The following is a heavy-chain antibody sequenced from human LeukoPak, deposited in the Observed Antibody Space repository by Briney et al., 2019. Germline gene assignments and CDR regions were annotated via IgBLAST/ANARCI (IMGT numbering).Heavy chain of an antibody. Sequence: PGRSLRLSCAASGFTFGSYGMHWVRQAPGKGLEWVAVISYDGSNKYYADSVKGRFTISRDNSKNTLYLQMNSLRAEDTAVYYCAKDKGYYYDSSGYYFDYWGQGTLVTVSS. D-gene: IGHD3-22*01. V-gene: IGHV3-30*18. CDR3: AKDKGYYYDSSGYYFDY. CDR2: ISYDGSNK. J-gene: IGHJ4*02. CDR1: GFTFGSYG.